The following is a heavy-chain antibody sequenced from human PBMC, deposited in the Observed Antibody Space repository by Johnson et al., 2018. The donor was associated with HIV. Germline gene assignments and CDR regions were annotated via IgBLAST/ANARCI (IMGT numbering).Heavy chain of an antibody. Sequence: QVQVVESGGGVVQPGRSLRLSCAASGFTFSSYAMHWVRQAPGKGLEWVAVISYDGSNKYYADSVKGRFPISRDNSKNTLYLQMNSLRAEDTAVYYCARDLGGGAATGTGAFDIWGQGTMVTVSS. CDR3: ARDLGGGAATGTGAFDI. J-gene: IGHJ3*02. CDR2: ISYDGSNK. D-gene: IGHD6-13*01. V-gene: IGHV3-30*04. CDR1: GFTFSSYA.